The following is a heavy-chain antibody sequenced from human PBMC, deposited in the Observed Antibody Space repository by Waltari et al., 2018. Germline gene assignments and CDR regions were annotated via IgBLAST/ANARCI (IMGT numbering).Heavy chain of an antibody. Sequence: QVQLVESGGRFVKPGGALRLSCAASGFTFSDLYMGWIRQVPGRGLEWVADMSSTREIIYYADSVRGRFTISRDNARKSLYLDMNSLRAEDTAVYYCARAGFDHQSSGYGMDVWGQGTTVTVSS. CDR3: ARAGFDHQSSGYGMDV. CDR1: GFTFSDLY. V-gene: IGHV3-11*01. J-gene: IGHJ6*02. CDR2: MSSTREII. D-gene: IGHD3-22*01.